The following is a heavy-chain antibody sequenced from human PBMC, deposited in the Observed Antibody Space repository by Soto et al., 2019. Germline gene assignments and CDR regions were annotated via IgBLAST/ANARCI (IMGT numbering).Heavy chain of an antibody. CDR2: ITSSSSSI. Sequence: GGSLRLSCAASGFTFSAYNMNWVRQPPGKGLEWVPSITSSSSSIYYADSLKGRFTISRDNAKNSLYLQMSSLRAEDTAVYYCASHYGDNGWFDPWGQGTLVTVSS. D-gene: IGHD4-17*01. V-gene: IGHV3-21*06. CDR1: GFTFSAYN. J-gene: IGHJ5*02. CDR3: ASHYGDNGWFDP.